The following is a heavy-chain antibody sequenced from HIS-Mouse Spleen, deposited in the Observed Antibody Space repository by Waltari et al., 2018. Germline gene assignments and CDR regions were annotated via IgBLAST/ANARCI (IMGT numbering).Heavy chain of an antibody. D-gene: IGHD6-6*01. V-gene: IGHV1-2*02. CDR3: ARFFSSSSAFDI. CDR2: INPNSGGT. J-gene: IGHJ3*02. Sequence: QVQLVQSGAEVKKPGASGKVSCTASGYTLTGYYMPWVRQAPGQGLEWMGWINPNSGGTNYAQKFQGRVTMTRDTSISTAYMELSRLRSDDTAVYYCARFFSSSSAFDIWGQGTMVTVSS. CDR1: GYTLTGYY.